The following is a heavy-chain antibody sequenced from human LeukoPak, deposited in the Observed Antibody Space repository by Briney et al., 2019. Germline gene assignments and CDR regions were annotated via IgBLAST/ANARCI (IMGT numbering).Heavy chain of an antibody. J-gene: IGHJ4*02. CDR1: VFTLGSYW. D-gene: IGHD1/OR15-1a*01. Sequence: PGGSLRLSCARSVFTLGSYWMSWVRHAPGRGREWVANIKQDGSEKSYVDSVKGRFTISRDNAENSLYLQMNSLRAEDSAVYYCARGGSYWNTYYFDYWGQGTLVTVSS. CDR2: IKQDGSEK. CDR3: ARGGSYWNTYYFDY. V-gene: IGHV3-7*01.